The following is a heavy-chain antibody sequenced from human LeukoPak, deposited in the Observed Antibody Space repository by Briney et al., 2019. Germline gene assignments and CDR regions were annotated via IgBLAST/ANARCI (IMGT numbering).Heavy chain of an antibody. J-gene: IGHJ3*02. Sequence: GGSLRLSCATSVITNAGMTWVRQAPGQELEGVGRIKSKISGVTTYYTAPVKGRFIISRDETESNLYLQMDSVRAENTAVYYCVTDDYVVSRGTGDSDAFDIWGQRTMVTVSS. CDR3: VTDDYVVSRGTGDSDAFDI. V-gene: IGHV3-15*01. CDR1: VITNAG. D-gene: IGHD4-17*01. CDR2: IKSKISGVTT.